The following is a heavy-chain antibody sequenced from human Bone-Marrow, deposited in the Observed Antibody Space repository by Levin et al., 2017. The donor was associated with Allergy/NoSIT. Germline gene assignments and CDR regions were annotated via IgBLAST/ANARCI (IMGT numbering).Heavy chain of an antibody. D-gene: IGHD2-21*02. CDR2: ISHSGRTI. CDR3: ARVLSGGDLYYYYGLDV. Sequence: QAGGSLRLSCAVSGFTFSRYSMNWVRQAPGKGLEWVSYISHSGRTIYYADSVKGRFTVSRDNANNSLNLQMNSLRAEDTAVYYCARVLSGGDLYYYYGLDVWGQGTTVTVSS. V-gene: IGHV3-48*01. J-gene: IGHJ6*02. CDR1: GFTFSRYS.